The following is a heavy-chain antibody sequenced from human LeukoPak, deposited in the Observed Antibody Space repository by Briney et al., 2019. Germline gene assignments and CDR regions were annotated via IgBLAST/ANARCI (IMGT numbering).Heavy chain of an antibody. D-gene: IGHD5-12*01. CDR2: IWFDGSNK. J-gene: IGHJ3*01. CDR1: GFSFSNYG. V-gene: IGHV3-33*01. CDR3: ARGGYSGFDV. Sequence: GRSLRLSCAASGFSFSNYGMHWVRQAPGKGLEWVALIWFDGSNKYYADSVKGRFTISRDNSKNTLYLQMNSLRAEDTAVYYCARGGYSGFDVWGQGTVATVSS.